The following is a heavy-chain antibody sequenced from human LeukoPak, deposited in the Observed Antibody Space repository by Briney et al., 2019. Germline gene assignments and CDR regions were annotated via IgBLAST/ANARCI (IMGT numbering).Heavy chain of an antibody. CDR3: VRRQGSYFDTSGYYYG. CDR2: IKQDGSEK. Sequence: PGGSLRLSCAASGFTFSSYWMSWVRQAPGKGLEWVANIKQDGSEKYYVDSVKGRFTISRDNAKNSLYLQTNSLRAEDTAVYYCVRRQGSYFDTSGYYYGWGQGTLVTVSS. D-gene: IGHD3-22*01. J-gene: IGHJ4*02. V-gene: IGHV3-7*01. CDR1: GFTFSSYW.